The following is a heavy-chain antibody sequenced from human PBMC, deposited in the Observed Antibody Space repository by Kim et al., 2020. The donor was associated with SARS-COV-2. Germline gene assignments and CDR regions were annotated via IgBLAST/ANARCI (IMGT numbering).Heavy chain of an antibody. CDR3: ARWAMIGSRGFDY. D-gene: IGHD3-22*01. J-gene: IGHJ4*02. Sequence: YNPSLKSRVTISVDTSKNQFSLKLSSVTAADTAVYYCARWAMIGSRGFDYWGQGTLVTVSS. V-gene: IGHV4-59*01.